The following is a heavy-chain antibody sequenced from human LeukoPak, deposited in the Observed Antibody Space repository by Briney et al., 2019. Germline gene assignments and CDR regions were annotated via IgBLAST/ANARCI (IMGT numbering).Heavy chain of an antibody. J-gene: IGHJ5*02. Sequence: SVKVSCKASGGTLSRYAISWVRQAPRHGLEWMGGIIPIFGTANYAQKFQGRVTITADESTSTAYMELSSLRSEDTAVYYCARGASSSPGTAWGQGTLVTVSS. CDR3: ARGASSSPGTA. V-gene: IGHV1-69*13. CDR2: IIPIFGTA. CDR1: GGTLSRYA. D-gene: IGHD3/OR15-3a*01.